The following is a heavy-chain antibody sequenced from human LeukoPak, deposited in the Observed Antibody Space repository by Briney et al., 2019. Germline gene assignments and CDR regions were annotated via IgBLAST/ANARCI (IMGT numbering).Heavy chain of an antibody. CDR3: ARDSSSWYVGLCNWFDP. J-gene: IGHJ5*02. V-gene: IGHV1-18*04. D-gene: IGHD6-13*01. CDR2: ISAYNGNT. CDR1: GYTFTSYG. Sequence: GASVKVSCKASGYTFTSYGISWVRQAPGQGLEWMGWISAYNGNTNYAQKLQGRVTMTTDTSTSTAYMELRSLRSDDTAVYYCARDSSSWYVGLCNWFDPWGQGTLVTVSS.